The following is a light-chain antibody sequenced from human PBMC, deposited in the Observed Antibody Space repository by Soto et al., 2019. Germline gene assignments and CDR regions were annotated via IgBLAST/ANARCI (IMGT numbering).Light chain of an antibody. CDR3: SSYTSSITYV. V-gene: IGLV2-18*02. J-gene: IGLJ1*01. CDR2: DVS. CDR1: SSDVGSYNR. Sequence: QSALTQAPSVSGSPGQSVTISCTGTSSDVGSYNRVSWYQQPPGTAPKLMIYDVSNRPSGVPDRFSGSKSGNTASLTISGLQAEDEADYYCSSYTSSITYVFGTGTKVTVL.